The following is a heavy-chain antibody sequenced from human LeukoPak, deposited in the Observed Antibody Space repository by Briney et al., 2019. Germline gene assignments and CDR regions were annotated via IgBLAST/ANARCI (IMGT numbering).Heavy chain of an antibody. Sequence: PGGSLRLSCSASGFTFSSYGMHWVRQAPGKGLEWVAVIWYDGSNKYYADSVKGRFTISIDNSKNTLYLQMNSLRAEDTAVYYCAKSSGGSYYYYMGLWGKATTVTVSS. J-gene: IGHJ6*03. V-gene: IGHV3-33*06. CDR2: IWYDGSNK. D-gene: IGHD2-15*01. CDR3: AKSSGGSYYYYMGL. CDR1: GFTFSSYG.